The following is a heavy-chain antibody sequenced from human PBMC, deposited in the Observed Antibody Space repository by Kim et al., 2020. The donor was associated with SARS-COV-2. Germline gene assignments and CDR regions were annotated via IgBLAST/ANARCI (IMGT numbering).Heavy chain of an antibody. J-gene: IGHJ6*02. CDR1: GFTFSSYA. Sequence: GGSLRLSCAASGFTFSSYAMSWVRQAPGKGLEWVSAISGSGGSTYYADSVKGRFTISRDNSKNTLYLQMNSLRAEDTAVYYCAKDHVWGSIAAAGNLPPYYYYYGMDVWGQGTTVTVSS. V-gene: IGHV3-23*01. CDR2: ISGSGGST. CDR3: AKDHVWGSIAAAGNLPPYYYYYGMDV. D-gene: IGHD6-13*01.